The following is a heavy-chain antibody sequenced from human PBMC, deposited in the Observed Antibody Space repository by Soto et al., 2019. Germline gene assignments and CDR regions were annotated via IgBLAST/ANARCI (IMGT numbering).Heavy chain of an antibody. D-gene: IGHD6-19*01. CDR2: IYPGDSDT. CDR3: ARRSGSSGWYWFDP. Sequence: GESLKISCKGSGYSFTSYWIGWVRQMPGKGLEWMGIIYPGDSDTIYNPSFQGQVTISADKSISTAYLHWSSLKASDTAMYYCARRSGSSGWYWFDPWGQGTLVTVSS. CDR1: GYSFTSYW. J-gene: IGHJ5*02. V-gene: IGHV5-51*01.